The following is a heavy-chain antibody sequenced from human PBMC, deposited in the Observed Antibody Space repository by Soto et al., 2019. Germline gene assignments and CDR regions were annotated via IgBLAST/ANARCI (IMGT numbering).Heavy chain of an antibody. V-gene: IGHV3-48*02. J-gene: IGHJ3*02. CDR1: GFTFSSYS. CDR3: ASGYYYGSGSDAFDI. Sequence: GGSLRLSCAASGFTFSSYSMNWVRQAPGKGLEWVSYISSSSSTIYYADSVKGRFTISRDNAKNSLYLQMNSLRDEDTAVYYCASGYYYGSGSDAFDIWGQGTMVTVSS. CDR2: ISSSSSTI. D-gene: IGHD3-10*01.